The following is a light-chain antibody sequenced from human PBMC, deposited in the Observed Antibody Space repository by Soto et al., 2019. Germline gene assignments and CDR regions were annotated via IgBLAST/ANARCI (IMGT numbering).Light chain of an antibody. CDR2: GNS. Sequence: QSVLTQAPSVSGAPGQRVTISCTGSSSNIGAGYDVHWYQKLPGTAPKLLIYGNSNRPSGVPDRFSGSKSGTSASLAITGLQAEDEADYYCQSYDSSLSGSEVFGGGTKLTVL. CDR3: QSYDSSLSGSEV. CDR1: SSNIGAGYD. J-gene: IGLJ2*01. V-gene: IGLV1-40*01.